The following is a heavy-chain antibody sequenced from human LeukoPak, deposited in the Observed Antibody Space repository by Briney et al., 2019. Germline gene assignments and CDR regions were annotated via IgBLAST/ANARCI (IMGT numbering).Heavy chain of an antibody. V-gene: IGHV1-8*03. J-gene: IGHJ6*03. CDR2: MNPNSGDR. D-gene: IGHD6-13*01. CDR3: ARTTEAHSWRTRYYDYYMDA. CDR1: GYTFSSYD. Sequence: ASVKVSCKASGYTFSSYDINWVRQATGQGLEWMGWMNPNSGDRGYAQKFQGRVTITRNTSISTAYMELSSLRSEDTAVYYCARTTEAHSWRTRYYDYYMDAWGKGTTVTVSS.